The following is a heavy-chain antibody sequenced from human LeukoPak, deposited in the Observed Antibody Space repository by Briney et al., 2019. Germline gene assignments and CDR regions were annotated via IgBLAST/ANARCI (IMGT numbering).Heavy chain of an antibody. D-gene: IGHD3-3*02. Sequence: GASLRLSCAASGFTFSSYGMHWVRQAPGKGLEWVAIIWYDGSKKYYADSVKGRFTISRDNFENTLFLQMNSLRAEDTAVYYCARDVACAFWGQGTLVTVSS. CDR1: GFTFSSYG. CDR2: IWYDGSKK. CDR3: ARDVACAF. J-gene: IGHJ4*02. V-gene: IGHV3-33*01.